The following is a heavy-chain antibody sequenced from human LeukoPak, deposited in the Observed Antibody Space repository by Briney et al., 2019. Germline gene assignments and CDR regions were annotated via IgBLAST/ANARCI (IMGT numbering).Heavy chain of an antibody. D-gene: IGHD3-10*02. CDR3: ARTDYYNVFFDY. CDR2: IYYCGSI. CDR1: GGSISSGDSY. V-gene: IGHV4-30-4*01. Sequence: SQTLSLTCTVSGGSISSGDSYWRWIRQPPGKGLEWFDYIYYCGSIYYNPHLQSRITISVDTSKDQFSLKLSSVTAADTAVYYCARTDYYNVFFDYWGQGTLVTVSS. J-gene: IGHJ4*02.